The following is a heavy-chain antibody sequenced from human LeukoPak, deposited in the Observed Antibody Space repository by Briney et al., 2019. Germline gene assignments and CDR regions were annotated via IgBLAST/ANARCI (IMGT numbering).Heavy chain of an antibody. Sequence: SETLSLTCTVSGGSISSYYWSWIRQPPGKGLEWIGYIYYSGSTNYNPSLKSRVTISVDTSKNQFSLKLSSVTAADTAVYYCARDRSGWYQDYYYYMDVWGKGTTVTISS. CDR1: GGSISSYY. J-gene: IGHJ6*03. D-gene: IGHD6-19*01. CDR2: IYYSGST. CDR3: ARDRSGWYQDYYYYMDV. V-gene: IGHV4-59*01.